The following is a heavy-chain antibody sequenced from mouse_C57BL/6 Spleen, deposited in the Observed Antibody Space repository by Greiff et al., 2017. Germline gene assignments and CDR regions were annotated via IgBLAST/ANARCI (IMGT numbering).Heavy chain of an antibody. CDR2: ISSGCSTI. CDR3: ARDAMDY. CDR1: GFTFSDYG. Sequence: EVKLVESGGGLVQPGGSLKLSCAASGFTFSDYGMHWVRQAPEKGLEWVAYISSGCSTIYYADTVKGRFTNTRDNAKNTLFLQMTSLRSEDTAMYYCARDAMDYWGQGTSVTVSS. J-gene: IGHJ4*01. V-gene: IGHV5-17*01.